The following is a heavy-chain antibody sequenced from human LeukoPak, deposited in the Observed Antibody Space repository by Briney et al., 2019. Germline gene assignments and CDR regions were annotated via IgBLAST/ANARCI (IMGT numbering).Heavy chain of an antibody. J-gene: IGHJ4*02. CDR2: INPNSGGT. V-gene: IGHV1-2*02. D-gene: IGHD5-12*01. CDR1: GYTFTGYY. CDR3: ATGDYDYYVTY. Sequence: VASVKVSCKASGYTFTGYYMHWVRQAPGQGLEWMGWINPNSGGTIYAQKFQGRVTMTEDTSTDTAYMELSSLRSEDTAVYYCATGDYDYYVTYWGQGTLVTVSS.